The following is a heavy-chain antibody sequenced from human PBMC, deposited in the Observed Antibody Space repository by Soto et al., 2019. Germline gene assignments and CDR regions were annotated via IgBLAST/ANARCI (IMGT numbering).Heavy chain of an antibody. D-gene: IGHD5-18*01. V-gene: IGHV3-66*01. CDR3: ARDSYPAMTPSGI. CDR1: GFTVSSNY. Sequence: EVQLVESGGGLVQPGGSLRLSCAASGFTVSSNYMSWVRQAPGKGLEWVSVIYSGGSTYYADSVKGRYTISRDNSKNTLYLQMNSLRAEDTAVYYCARDSYPAMTPSGIWGQGTMVTVSS. CDR2: IYSGGST. J-gene: IGHJ3*02.